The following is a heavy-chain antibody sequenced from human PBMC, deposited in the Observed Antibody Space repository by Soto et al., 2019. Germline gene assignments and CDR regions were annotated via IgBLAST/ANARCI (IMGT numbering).Heavy chain of an antibody. CDR3: AKDNAESGPPPPGYYYGMDV. D-gene: IGHD1-26*01. J-gene: IGHJ6*02. V-gene: IGHV3-30*18. CDR2: ISYDGSNK. Sequence: PAGSLRLSCAASGFSFSDCGMHWVRQAPGKGLEWVAVISYDGSNKYYADSVKGRFTISRDNSKNTLYLQMNTLRAEDTALYYCAKDNAESGPPPPGYYYGMDVWGQGTTVTVSS. CDR1: GFSFSDCG.